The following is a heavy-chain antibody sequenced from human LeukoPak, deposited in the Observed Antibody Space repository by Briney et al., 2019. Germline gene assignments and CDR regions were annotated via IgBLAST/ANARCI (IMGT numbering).Heavy chain of an antibody. CDR2: IYSGGST. D-gene: IGHD3-9*01. CDR3: ARDEYDILTGYPGDY. V-gene: IGHV3-66*01. J-gene: IGHJ4*02. CDR1: GFTVSSNY. Sequence: GGSLRLSCAASGFTVSSNYMSWVRQAPGKGLDWVSVIYSGGSTYYADSVKGRFTISRDNSKNTLYLQMNSLRAEDTAVYYCARDEYDILTGYPGDYWGQGTLVTVSS.